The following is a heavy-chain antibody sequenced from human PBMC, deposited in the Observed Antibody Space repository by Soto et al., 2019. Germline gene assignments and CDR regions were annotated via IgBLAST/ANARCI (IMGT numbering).Heavy chain of an antibody. CDR3: ATHSLGTSSPPYFDN. Sequence: QVQLVQSGAEVKKPGSSVKVSCQASGGTFSGYALTWVRQAPGQGLEWMGEFVPLFGSTNYAQNFAGRITIIADESTSTGYMELSTLRXXXXAVXXXATHSLGTSSPPYFDNWGQGTLVTVSS. CDR2: FVPLFGST. V-gene: IGHV1-69*01. J-gene: IGHJ4*02. D-gene: IGHD2-15*01. CDR1: GGTFSGYA.